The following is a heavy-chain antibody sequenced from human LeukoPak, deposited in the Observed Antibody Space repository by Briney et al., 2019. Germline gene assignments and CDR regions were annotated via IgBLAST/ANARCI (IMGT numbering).Heavy chain of an antibody. CDR1: GFTFSSYG. J-gene: IGHJ4*02. D-gene: IGHD2-2*01. CDR3: ARLKLLWSNYFDY. V-gene: IGHV3-30*03. Sequence: PGGFLRLSCAASGFTFSSYGMHWVRQAPGKGLEWVAVISYDGSNNYYADSVKGRFTISRDNSKNTLFLQMNSLRAEDTAVYYCARLKLLWSNYFDYWGQGTLVTVSS. CDR2: ISYDGSNN.